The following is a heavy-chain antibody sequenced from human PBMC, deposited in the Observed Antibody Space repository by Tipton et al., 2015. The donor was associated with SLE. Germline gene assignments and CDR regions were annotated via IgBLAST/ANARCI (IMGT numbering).Heavy chain of an antibody. V-gene: IGHV4-4*02. CDR1: GGSIISSSW. D-gene: IGHD1-7*01. CDR2: IYHSESP. Sequence: TLSLTCAVSGGSIISSSWWSWVRQPPGKGLEWIGDIYHSESPNYNPSLKSRVTISIDKSKNHFSLKLTSVTAADTAVYNCTRVPRYNWNYIADWGQGTLVSVSS. J-gene: IGHJ4*02. CDR3: TRVPRYNWNYIAD.